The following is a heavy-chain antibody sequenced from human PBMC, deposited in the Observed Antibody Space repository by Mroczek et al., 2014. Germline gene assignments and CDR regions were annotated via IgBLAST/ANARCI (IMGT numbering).Heavy chain of an antibody. CDR3: ARTVVTDEVWYFDY. Sequence: QVQLQESGPGLVKPSETLSLTCTVSGGSISSYYWSWIRQPPGKGLEWIGYIYYSGSTNYNPSLKSRVTISVDTSKNQFSLKLSSVTAADTAVYYCARTVVTDEVWYFDYWGQGTLVTVSS. J-gene: IGHJ4*02. CDR2: IYYSGST. CDR1: GGSISSYY. V-gene: IGHV4-59*01. D-gene: IGHD4-23*01.